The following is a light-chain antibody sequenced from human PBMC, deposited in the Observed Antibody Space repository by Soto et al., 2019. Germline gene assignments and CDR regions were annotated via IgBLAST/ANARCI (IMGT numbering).Light chain of an antibody. V-gene: IGLV2-14*01. J-gene: IGLJ1*01. CDR3: SSYTSSSTPGV. Sequence: QSERTHAASVSGAPGQWITISCTGTSSDVGGYNYVSWYQQHPGKAPKLMIYDVSNRPSGVSNRFSGSKSGNTASLTISGLQAEDEADYYCSSYTSSSTPGVFGTGTKVTVL. CDR1: SSDVGGYNY. CDR2: DVS.